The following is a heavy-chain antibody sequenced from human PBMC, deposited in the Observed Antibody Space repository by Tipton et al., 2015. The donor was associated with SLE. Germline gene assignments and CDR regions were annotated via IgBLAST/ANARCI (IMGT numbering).Heavy chain of an antibody. CDR1: GFTFSQFD. Sequence: SLRLSCVVSGFTFSQFDMHWVRQAPGKGLEWVAVISYDGSNKYYADSVKGRFTISRDNSKNTLYLQMNSLRAEDTAVYYCASWGIVAASYYYYGMDVWGQGTTVTVSS. J-gene: IGHJ6*02. CDR3: ASWGIVAASYYYYGMDV. D-gene: IGHD6-13*01. CDR2: ISYDGSNK. V-gene: IGHV3-30*19.